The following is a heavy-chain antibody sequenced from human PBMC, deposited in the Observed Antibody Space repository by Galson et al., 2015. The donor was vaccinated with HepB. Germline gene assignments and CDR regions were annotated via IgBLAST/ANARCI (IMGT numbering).Heavy chain of an antibody. Sequence: SLRLSCAASGFTFSSYGMHWVRQAPGKGLEWVAVITYDGSNKYYADSVKGRFTISRDNSKNTLYLQMNSLRAEDTAVYYCAGIVGATLGGYWGQGTLVTVSS. CDR2: ITYDGSNK. D-gene: IGHD1-26*01. CDR3: AGIVGATLGGY. V-gene: IGHV3-30*03. J-gene: IGHJ4*02. CDR1: GFTFSSYG.